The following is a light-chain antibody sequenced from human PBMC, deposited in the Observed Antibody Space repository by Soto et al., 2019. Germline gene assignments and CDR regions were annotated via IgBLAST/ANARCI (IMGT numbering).Light chain of an antibody. V-gene: IGLV4-69*01. CDR3: QTWGTGNWV. J-gene: IGLJ3*02. CDR1: SGHSSYA. CDR2: LNSDGSH. Sequence: QPVLTQSPSASASLGASVKLTCTLSSGHSSYAIAWHQQQPEKGPRYLMKLNSDGSHSKGDGIPDRFSGSSSGAERYLTISGLPSEDEADYYCQTWGTGNWVFGGGTKLTVL.